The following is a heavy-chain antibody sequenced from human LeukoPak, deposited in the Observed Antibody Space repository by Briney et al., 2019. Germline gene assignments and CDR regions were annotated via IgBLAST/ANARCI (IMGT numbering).Heavy chain of an antibody. D-gene: IGHD2-8*01. CDR2: MNPHSDNT. CDR3: TRRANGRRYNWFDT. V-gene: IGHV1-8*01. CDR1: GYTFTSYD. J-gene: IGHJ5*02. Sequence: ASVKVSCKASGYTFTSYDINWVRQATGQELEWMGWMNPHSDNTAYAQKFQGRVTMTKNTSISTAYMELSSLRSDDTAVYYCTRRANGRRYNWFDTWGQGTLVTVSS.